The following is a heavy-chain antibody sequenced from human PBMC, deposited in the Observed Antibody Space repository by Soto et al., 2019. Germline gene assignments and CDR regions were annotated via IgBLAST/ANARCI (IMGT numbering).Heavy chain of an antibody. V-gene: IGHV1-18*01. J-gene: IGHJ4*02. CDR3: ARDLVAAAGPDY. D-gene: IGHD6-13*01. CDR1: GYTFPSYC. Sequence: ASVNVSCKASGYTFPSYCISWVRQAPGQGLEWMGWISAYNGNTNYAQKLQGRVTMTTDTSTSTAYMELRSLRSDDTAVYYCARDLVAAAGPDYWGQGTLVTVSS. CDR2: ISAYNGNT.